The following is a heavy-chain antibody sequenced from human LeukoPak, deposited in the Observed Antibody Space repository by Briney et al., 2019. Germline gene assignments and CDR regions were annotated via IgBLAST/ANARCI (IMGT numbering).Heavy chain of an antibody. CDR3: ARGGITGTTKFDY. D-gene: IGHD1-7*01. J-gene: IGHJ4*02. CDR1: GYTFIKHW. CDR2: ISAYNGNT. Sequence: ASVKVSCKASGYTFIKHWMHWVRQAPGQGLEWMGWISAYNGNTNYAQKLQGRVTMTTDTSTSTAYMELRSLRSDDTAVYYCARGGITGTTKFDYWGQGTLVTVSS. V-gene: IGHV1-18*04.